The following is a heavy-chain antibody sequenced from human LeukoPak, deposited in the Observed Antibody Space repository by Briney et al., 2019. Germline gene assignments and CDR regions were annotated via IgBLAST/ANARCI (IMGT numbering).Heavy chain of an antibody. CDR3: ARDREGLDS. Sequence: ASVKVSCKASGYTFTGYYMHWVRQAPGQGPEGMGWISPNSGDTTYAQKFQGRVTLTSDTSTTTAYMDLRRLTSDDTAVYYCARDREGLDSWGQGTLVTVSS. CDR2: ISPNSGDT. J-gene: IGHJ5*01. CDR1: GYTFTGYY. V-gene: IGHV1-2*02.